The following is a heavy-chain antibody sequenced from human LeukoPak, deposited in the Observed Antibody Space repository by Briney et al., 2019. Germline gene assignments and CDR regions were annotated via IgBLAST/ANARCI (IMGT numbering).Heavy chain of an antibody. D-gene: IGHD2-15*01. CDR3: AKDRRSGGSCSDY. Sequence: GGSLRLSCAASGFTFSGYAMSWVRQAPGRGLEWVSTISGSGGSTYYADSVRGRFTISRDNSKNTLYLQMNSLRAEDTAVYYCAKDRRSGGSCSDYWGQGTLVTVSS. V-gene: IGHV3-23*01. J-gene: IGHJ4*02. CDR1: GFTFSGYA. CDR2: ISGSGGST.